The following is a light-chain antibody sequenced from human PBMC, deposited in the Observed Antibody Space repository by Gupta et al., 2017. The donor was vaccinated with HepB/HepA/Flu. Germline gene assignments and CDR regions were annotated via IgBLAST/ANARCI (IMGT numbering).Light chain of an antibody. CDR2: GAS. J-gene: IGKJ3*01. CDR3: QQYGSSLIFT. CDR1: QSVTSTY. Sequence: IVLTHSAGILSLSPGEKANLSCRASQSVTSTYLDGYQQKPGQAPRHLISGASSRATAIPDRFSGSGCGTEFTLTISRLEPEDFAVYYCQQYGSSLIFTFGPGTKVDIK. V-gene: IGKV3-20*01.